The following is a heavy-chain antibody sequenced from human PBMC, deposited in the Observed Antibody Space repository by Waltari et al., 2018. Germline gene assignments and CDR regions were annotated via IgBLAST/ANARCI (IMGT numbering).Heavy chain of an antibody. CDR1: GYTFTSYD. CDR2: MSPHSGNA. Sequence: QVQLVQSGAEVKKPGASVQVSCKASGYTFTSYDINWVRQATGQGLEWMGWMSPHSGNAGYAQKFQGRVTFTRNTSMTTVNMELSGLRSEDTAVYYCARGKGFTIVQGVSTFDYWGQGTLVTVSS. D-gene: IGHD3-10*01. CDR3: ARGKGFTIVQGVSTFDY. V-gene: IGHV1-8*01. J-gene: IGHJ4*02.